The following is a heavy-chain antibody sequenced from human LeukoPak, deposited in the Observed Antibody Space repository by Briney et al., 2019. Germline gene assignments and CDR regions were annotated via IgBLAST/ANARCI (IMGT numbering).Heavy chain of an antibody. V-gene: IGHV3-30-3*01. D-gene: IGHD3-3*01. Sequence: GGSLRLSCAASGFTFSSYAMHWVRQAPGKGLEWVAVISYDGSNKYYADSVKGRFTISRDNSKNTLYLQMNSLRAEDTAVYYCARDETIFGVVQGYWGQGTLVTVSS. CDR1: GFTFSSYA. CDR3: ARDETIFGVVQGY. CDR2: ISYDGSNK. J-gene: IGHJ4*02.